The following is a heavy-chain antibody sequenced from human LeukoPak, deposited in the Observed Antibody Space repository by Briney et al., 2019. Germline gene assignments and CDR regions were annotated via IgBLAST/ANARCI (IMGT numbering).Heavy chain of an antibody. Sequence: GGSLRLSCAASGFTFSTYAMSWVRQAPGKGLVWLSTIDSGGYSTFYADSVKGRFTISRDNSKNTLYLQMNSLRAEDTAVYYCAREGAAAAAYYWGQGTLVTVSS. J-gene: IGHJ4*02. CDR3: AREGAAAAAYY. CDR2: IDSGGYST. D-gene: IGHD2-2*01. CDR1: GFTFSTYA. V-gene: IGHV3-23*01.